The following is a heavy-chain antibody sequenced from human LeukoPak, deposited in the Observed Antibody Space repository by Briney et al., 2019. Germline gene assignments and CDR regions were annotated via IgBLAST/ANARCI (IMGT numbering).Heavy chain of an antibody. CDR2: IYYTGDT. CDR3: ATKPVVPASQGHYFDR. V-gene: IGHV4-59*02. D-gene: IGHD2-21*01. CDR1: GVSVTSHY. J-gene: IGHJ5*02. Sequence: SGTLSLTCTVSGVSVTSHYWSWIRQPPGKGLEWIGNIYYTGDTGYNPSLHSRVTMSMDTSKNQFSLNLSFMTAADTAVYYCATKPVVPASQGHYFDRWGQGTLVTVSS.